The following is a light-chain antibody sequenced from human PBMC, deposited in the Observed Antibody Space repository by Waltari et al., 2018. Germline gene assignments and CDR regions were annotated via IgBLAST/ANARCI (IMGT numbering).Light chain of an antibody. CDR2: DAS. J-gene: IGKJ1*01. Sequence: EIVLTQSPATLSFSPGERATLSCRASQSVSSYLAWYQQKPDQAPRLLIYDASNRATGIPARFSGSGSGTDFTLTISSLEPEDFAVYYCQQRSNWPRTFGQGTKVEIK. CDR3: QQRSNWPRT. V-gene: IGKV3-11*01. CDR1: QSVSSY.